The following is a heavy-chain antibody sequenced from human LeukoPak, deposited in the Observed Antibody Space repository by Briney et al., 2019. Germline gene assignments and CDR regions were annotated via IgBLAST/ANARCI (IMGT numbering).Heavy chain of an antibody. CDR1: GGSISSYY. CDR3: ARAHSGSYLVFDY. V-gene: IGHV4-59*01. Sequence: SETLSLTCTVSGGSISSYYWSWVRQPPGKGLEGSGYIYYSGSTNYNPSLKSRVTISVDTSKNQFSLKLSSVTAADTAVYYCARAHSGSYLVFDYWGQGTLVTVSS. CDR2: IYYSGST. D-gene: IGHD1-26*01. J-gene: IGHJ4*02.